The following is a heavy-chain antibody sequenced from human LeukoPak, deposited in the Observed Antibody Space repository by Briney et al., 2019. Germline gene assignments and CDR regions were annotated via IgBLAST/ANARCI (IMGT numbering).Heavy chain of an antibody. D-gene: IGHD3-10*01. CDR2: INHSGST. J-gene: IGHJ6*03. CDR1: GGSFSGYY. Sequence: SETLSLTCAVYGGSFSGYYWSWIRQPPGKGLEWIGEINHSGSTNYNPSLKSRVTISVDTSKSQFSLKLSSVTAADTAVYYCAREMDGSGSYYKLYYYYYMDVWGKGTTVTVSS. V-gene: IGHV4-34*01. CDR3: AREMDGSGSYYKLYYYYYMDV.